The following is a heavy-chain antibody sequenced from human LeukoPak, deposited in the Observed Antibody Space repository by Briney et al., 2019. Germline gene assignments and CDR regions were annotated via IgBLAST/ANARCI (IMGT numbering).Heavy chain of an antibody. CDR2: SYYNGNT. J-gene: IGHJ4*02. V-gene: IGHV4-59*01. CDR1: GGSITNYY. D-gene: IGHD3-10*01. Sequence: PSETLSLTCTVSGGSITNYYWSWIRQPPGKGLEWIGFSYYNGNTNYNPSLKSRVTISVDMSKNQFSLSLRSVTAADTAVYYCARGALLSFGAKMEYYFDYWGQGTPLTVSS. CDR3: ARGALLSFGAKMEYYFDY.